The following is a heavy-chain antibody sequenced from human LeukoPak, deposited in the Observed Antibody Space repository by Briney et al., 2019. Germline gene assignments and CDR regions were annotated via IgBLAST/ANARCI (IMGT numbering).Heavy chain of an antibody. CDR2: ISYDGSNK. Sequence: PGGSLRLSCAASGFTVSSNYMSWVRQAPGKGLEWVAVISYDGSNKYYADSVKGRFTISRDNSKNTLYLQMNSLRAEDTAVYYCARDRTYTPGPHDAFDIWGQGTMVTVSS. D-gene: IGHD2-2*02. CDR3: ARDRTYTPGPHDAFDI. V-gene: IGHV3-30-3*01. J-gene: IGHJ3*02. CDR1: GFTVSSNY.